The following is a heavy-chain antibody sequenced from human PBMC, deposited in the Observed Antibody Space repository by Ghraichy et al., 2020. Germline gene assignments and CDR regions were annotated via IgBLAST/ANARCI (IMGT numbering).Heavy chain of an antibody. D-gene: IGHD5-12*01. Sequence: GESLNISCKGSGYSFTTYWIGWVRQMPGKGLEWMGIIYPGDSDTRYSPSFQGQVTISADKSISTAYLQWSSLKASDTAMYYCARRPRAGSSGYDHGFDYWGQGALVTVSS. CDR3: ARRPRAGSSGYDHGFDY. CDR2: IYPGDSDT. CDR1: GYSFTTYW. J-gene: IGHJ4*02. V-gene: IGHV5-51*01.